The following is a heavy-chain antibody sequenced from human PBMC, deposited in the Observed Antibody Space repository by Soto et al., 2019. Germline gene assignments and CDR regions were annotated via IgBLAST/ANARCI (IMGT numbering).Heavy chain of an antibody. V-gene: IGHV4-4*07. D-gene: IGHD3-22*01. J-gene: IGHJ4*02. CDR1: GGSINTYY. Sequence: SETLSLTCVVSGGSINTYYWSWIRQPAGKGLEWIGRIHSTGFTNYSPSLKSRVTVSLDTSRRQFSLELNTVTAADTAIYYCAREVSGYNSYYFDYWGRGTVVTVSS. CDR2: IHSTGFT. CDR3: AREVSGYNSYYFDY.